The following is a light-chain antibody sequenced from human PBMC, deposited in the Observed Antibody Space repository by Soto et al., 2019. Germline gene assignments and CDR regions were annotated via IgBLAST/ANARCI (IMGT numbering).Light chain of an antibody. V-gene: IGLV1-40*01. CDR3: QSYDSSLSPYV. J-gene: IGLJ1*01. CDR2: GNS. Sequence: QLVLTQPPSVSGAPGQRVTISCTGSSSNIGAGYDVHWYQQLPGTAPKLLIYGNSNRPSGVPDRFPGSKSGTSASLAITGLQAEDEADYYCQSYDSSLSPYVFGTGTKLTVL. CDR1: SSNIGAGYD.